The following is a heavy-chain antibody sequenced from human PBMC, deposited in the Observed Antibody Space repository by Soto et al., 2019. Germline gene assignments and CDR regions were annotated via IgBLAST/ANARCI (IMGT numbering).Heavy chain of an antibody. CDR1: GFTFSSYA. Sequence: QVQLVESGGGVVQPGRSLRLSCAASGFTFSSYAMHWVRQAPGKGLEWVAVISYDGSNKYYADSVKGRFTISRDNSKDTLYLQMNGLRAEHTAVYYCASNRAYYDSSGYALCRYWGQGTLVIVS. CDR3: ASNRAYYDSSGYALCRY. CDR2: ISYDGSNK. D-gene: IGHD3-22*01. J-gene: IGHJ4*02. V-gene: IGHV3-30-3*01.